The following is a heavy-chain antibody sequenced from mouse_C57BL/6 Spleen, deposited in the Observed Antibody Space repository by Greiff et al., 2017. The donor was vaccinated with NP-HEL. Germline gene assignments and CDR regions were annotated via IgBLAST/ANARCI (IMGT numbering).Heavy chain of an antibody. J-gene: IGHJ4*01. D-gene: IGHD1-1*01. Sequence: VQLQQPGAELVRPGSSVKLSCKASGYTFTSYWMHWVKQRPIQGLEWIGNIDPSDSETHYNQKFKDKATLTVDKSSSTAYMQLSSLTSEDSAVYYCARDHYGSDYAMDYWGQGTSVTVSS. CDR3: ARDHYGSDYAMDY. CDR2: IDPSDSET. V-gene: IGHV1-52*01. CDR1: GYTFTSYW.